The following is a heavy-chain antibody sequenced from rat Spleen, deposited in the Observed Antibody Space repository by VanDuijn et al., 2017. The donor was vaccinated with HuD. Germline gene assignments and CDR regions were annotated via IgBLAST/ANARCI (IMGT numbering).Heavy chain of an antibody. D-gene: IGHD1-1*01. CDR1: GFTFSNYY. CDR2: ITTGGGNT. J-gene: IGHJ1*01. CDR3: ATDKTVAYYWYFDF. V-gene: IGHV5-25*01. Sequence: EVQLVESGGGLVQPGGSLKLSCAVSGFTFSNYYMAWVRQAPTKGLEWVASITTGGGNTYYRDSVKGRFTISRDNAKSTLYLQMDSLRSEDTATYYCATDKTVAYYWYFDFWGPGTMVTVSS.